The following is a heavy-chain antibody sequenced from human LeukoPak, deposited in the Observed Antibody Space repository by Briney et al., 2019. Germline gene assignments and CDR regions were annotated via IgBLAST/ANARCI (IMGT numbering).Heavy chain of an antibody. Sequence: SSETLSLTCGVYDLPFSGYYWSWVRQSPERGLEWIGEINDRGLTNYNPSLKSRVTLSVDPSKKQFSLTLTSVTAADTAMYFCARDPTTLYNVAYYFDTGGQGTLVTVSS. V-gene: IGHV4-34*01. CDR1: DLPFSGYY. J-gene: IGHJ4*02. CDR2: INDRGLT. D-gene: IGHD5/OR15-5a*01. CDR3: ARDPTTLYNVAYYFDT.